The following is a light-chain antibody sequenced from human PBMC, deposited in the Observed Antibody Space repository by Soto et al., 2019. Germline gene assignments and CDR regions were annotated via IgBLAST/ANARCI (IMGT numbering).Light chain of an antibody. CDR2: LGS. CDR3: MQGLRIPPYT. J-gene: IGKJ2*01. V-gene: IGKV2-28*01. CDR1: QSLLHSNGYNY. Sequence: DIVMTQSPLSLPVTPGEPASISCRSSQSLLHSNGYNYLNWYLQKPGHSPQLLIYLGSNRASGVPDRVSGSGSCTDFTLKISRVEAEDVGVYYCMQGLRIPPYTFGQGTKLEIK.